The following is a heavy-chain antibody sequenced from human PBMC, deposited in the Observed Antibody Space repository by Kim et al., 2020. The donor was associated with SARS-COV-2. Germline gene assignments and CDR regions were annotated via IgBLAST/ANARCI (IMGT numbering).Heavy chain of an antibody. Sequence: ASVKVSCKASGYSFSSYGIHWVRQAPGQRLEWMGWIDVSNGNTKYSQNFQGRLAITKYTSASIAYMELNSLRSEDTAVYYCARGGPLGSFWGQGTLVTVSS. J-gene: IGHJ4*02. CDR3: ARGGPLGSF. CDR1: GYSFSSYG. V-gene: IGHV1-3*01. CDR2: IDVSNGNT. D-gene: IGHD1-26*01.